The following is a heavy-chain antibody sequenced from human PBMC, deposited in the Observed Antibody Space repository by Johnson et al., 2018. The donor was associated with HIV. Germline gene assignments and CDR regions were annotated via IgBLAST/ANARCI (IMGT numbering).Heavy chain of an antibody. D-gene: IGHD1-14*01. Sequence: QMQLVESGGGVVQPGRSLRLSCAASGFTFSSYAMHWVRQAPGKGLEWVAVISYDGSNKYYADSVKGRFTISRDNSKNTLYLQMNIMRAEDTAVYYCARGRSGILILDDAFDIWGQGTMVTVSS. CDR3: ARGRSGILILDDAFDI. J-gene: IGHJ3*02. CDR2: ISYDGSNK. CDR1: GFTFSSYA. V-gene: IGHV3-30*04.